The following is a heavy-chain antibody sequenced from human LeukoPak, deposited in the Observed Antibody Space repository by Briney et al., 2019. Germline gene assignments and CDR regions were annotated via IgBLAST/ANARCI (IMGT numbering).Heavy chain of an antibody. Sequence: GGSLRLSCAASGFTFSSYAMHWVRQAPGKGLEWVAFIRYDGSNKYYADSVKGRFTISRDNSKNTLYLQMNSLRAEDTAVYYCAKDRTSSSFLGFAFDIWGQGTMVTVSS. J-gene: IGHJ3*02. D-gene: IGHD6-6*01. CDR1: GFTFSSYA. V-gene: IGHV3-30*02. CDR3: AKDRTSSSFLGFAFDI. CDR2: IRYDGSNK.